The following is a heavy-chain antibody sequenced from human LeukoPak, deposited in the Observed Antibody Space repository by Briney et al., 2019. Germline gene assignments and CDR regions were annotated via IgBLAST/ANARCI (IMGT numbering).Heavy chain of an antibody. CDR2: INHSGST. D-gene: IGHD4-17*01. J-gene: IGHJ4*02. Sequence: SETLSLTCAVYGGSFSGYYWSWIRQPPGKGLEWIGEINHSGSTNYNPSLKNRVTISVDTSKNQFSLKLSSVTAADTAVYYCARGARDGDYFYFDYWGQGTLVTVSS. CDR1: GGSFSGYY. V-gene: IGHV4-34*01. CDR3: ARGARDGDYFYFDY.